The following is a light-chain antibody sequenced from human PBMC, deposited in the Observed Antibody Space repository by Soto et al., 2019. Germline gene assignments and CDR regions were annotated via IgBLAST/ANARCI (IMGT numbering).Light chain of an antibody. Sequence: IQMTQSPSSLSSSVGDSLTITXRASHYIINYLNWYQQKTGNAPKLMXKVASNLQSGFPSRVSGSGSGTDFTLTISSLQSEDLAVYYCQQYKNWPRTFGQGTRWIS. CDR1: HYIINY. V-gene: IGKV1-39*01. J-gene: IGKJ1*01. CDR2: VAS. CDR3: QQYKNWPRT.